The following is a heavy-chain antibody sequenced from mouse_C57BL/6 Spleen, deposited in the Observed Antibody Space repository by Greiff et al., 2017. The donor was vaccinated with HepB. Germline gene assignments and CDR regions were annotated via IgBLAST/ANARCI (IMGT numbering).Heavy chain of an antibody. V-gene: IGHV14-1*01. J-gene: IGHJ2*01. CDR3: TRGTYYSNYNYFDY. D-gene: IGHD2-5*01. CDR1: GFNIKDYY. CDR2: IDPEDGDT. Sequence: EVQLQQSGAELVRPGASVKLSCTASGFNIKDYYMHWVKQRPEQGLEWIGRIDPEDGDTEYAPKFQGKATMTADTSSNTAYLQLSSLTSEDTAVYYCTRGTYYSNYNYFDYWGQGTTLTVSS.